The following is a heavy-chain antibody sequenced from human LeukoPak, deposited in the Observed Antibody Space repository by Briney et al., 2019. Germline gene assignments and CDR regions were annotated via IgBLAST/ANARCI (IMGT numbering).Heavy chain of an antibody. J-gene: IGHJ4*02. D-gene: IGHD6-13*01. V-gene: IGHV3-7*03. CDR3: ARSQGIAAAGSDY. CDR1: GFTFSNHW. Sequence: GGSLRLSCAASGFTFSNHWMTWVRQAPGKGLEWVANINQRGSEIYYVDSVRGRFTISRDNAKNSLYLQMNSLRAEDTALYYCARSQGIAAAGSDYWGQGTLVTVSS. CDR2: INQRGSEI.